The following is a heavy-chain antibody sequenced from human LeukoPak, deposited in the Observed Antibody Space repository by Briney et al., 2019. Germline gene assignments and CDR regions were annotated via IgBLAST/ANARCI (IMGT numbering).Heavy chain of an antibody. CDR2: IRYDGSNK. CDR1: RFTFSSYG. D-gene: IGHD6-13*01. V-gene: IGHV3-30*02. J-gene: IGHJ4*02. CDR3: AKDLQHSSSPGRYFDY. Sequence: GGSLRLSCAASRFTFSSYGMHWVRQAPGKGLEWVAFIRYDGSNKYYADSVKGRFTISRDNSKNTLYLQMNSLRAEDTAVYYCAKDLQHSSSPGRYFDYWGQGTLVTVSS.